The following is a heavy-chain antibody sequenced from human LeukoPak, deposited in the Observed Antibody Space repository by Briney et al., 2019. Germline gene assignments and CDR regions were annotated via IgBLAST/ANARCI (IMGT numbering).Heavy chain of an antibody. CDR3: ARDVPGARLTTVTTFDY. V-gene: IGHV1-18*04. CDR1: GYTFTSYG. J-gene: IGHJ4*02. Sequence: SVPVSCMASGYTFTSYGISWVRQAAGQEHEGMGWISAYNGNTNYAQKLQGRVTMTTDTSTSTAYMELRSLRSDDTAVYYCARDVPGARLTTVTTFDYWGQGTLVTVSS. CDR2: ISAYNGNT. D-gene: IGHD4-17*01.